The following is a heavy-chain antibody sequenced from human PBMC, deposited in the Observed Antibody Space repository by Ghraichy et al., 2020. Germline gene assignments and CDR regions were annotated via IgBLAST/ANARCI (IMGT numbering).Heavy chain of an antibody. V-gene: IGHV4-30-2*01. Sequence: SETLSLTCAVSGGSISSGGYSWSWIRQPPGKGLEWIGYIYHSGSTYYNPSLKSRVTISVDRSKNQFSLKLSSVTAADTAVYYCARDRVGMDVWGQGTTVTVSS. CDR1: GGSISSGGYS. CDR2: IYHSGST. D-gene: IGHD3-10*01. CDR3: ARDRVGMDV. J-gene: IGHJ6*02.